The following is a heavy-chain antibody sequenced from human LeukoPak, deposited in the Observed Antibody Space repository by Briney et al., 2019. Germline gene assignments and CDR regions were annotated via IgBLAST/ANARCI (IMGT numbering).Heavy chain of an antibody. CDR3: ATGRGSGNYNWFDP. J-gene: IGHJ5*02. CDR1: GFTFSSYA. CDR2: FSSGGVNT. V-gene: IGHV3-23*01. Sequence: AGGSLRLSCTASGFTFSSYAMSWVRQAPGQGLEWVSVFSSGGVNTYYRDSVKGRFTISRDNSKNTLYLQMNSLGAEDTAVYYCATGRGSGNYNWFDPWGQGTLVTVSS. D-gene: IGHD3-10*01.